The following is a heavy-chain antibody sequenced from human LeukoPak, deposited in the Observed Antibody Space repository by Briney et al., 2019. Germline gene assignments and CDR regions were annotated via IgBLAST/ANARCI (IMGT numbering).Heavy chain of an antibody. CDR1: GFTFSSYA. V-gene: IGHV3-23*01. Sequence: GGSLRLSCAASGFTFSSYAMSWVRQAPGKGLGWVSAISGSGGSTYYADSVKGRFTISRDNSKNTLYLQMNSLRAEDTAVYYCASHGGDTYYDFWSGYPTRYYYYYYGMDVWGQGTTVTVSS. J-gene: IGHJ6*02. D-gene: IGHD3-3*01. CDR3: ASHGGDTYYDFWSGYPTRYYYYYYGMDV. CDR2: ISGSGGST.